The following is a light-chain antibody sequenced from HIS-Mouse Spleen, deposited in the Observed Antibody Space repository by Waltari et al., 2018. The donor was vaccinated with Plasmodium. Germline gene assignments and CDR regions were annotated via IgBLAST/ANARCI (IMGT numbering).Light chain of an antibody. Sequence: QSVLTQPPSASGTPGQRVTISCSGSISSIGSNTVNWYQQLPGTAPKLLLYSNNPRPSGVPDRFSGSKSGTSASLAISGLQSEDEADYYCAAWDDSLNGVVFAGGTKLTVL. CDR1: ISSIGSNT. J-gene: IGLJ2*01. V-gene: IGLV1-44*01. CDR2: SNN. CDR3: AAWDDSLNGVV.